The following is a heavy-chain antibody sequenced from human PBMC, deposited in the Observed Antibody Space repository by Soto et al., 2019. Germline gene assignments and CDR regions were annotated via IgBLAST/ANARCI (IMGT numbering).Heavy chain of an antibody. CDR2: IYYSGST. CDR3: ARHPQETTNILANWFDP. Sequence: SETLSLTCTVSGGSISSSSYYWGWIRQPPGKGLEWIGSIYYSGSTYYNPSLKSRVTISVDTSKNQFSLKLSSVTAADTAVYYCARHPQETTNILANWFDPWGQGTLVTVSS. D-gene: IGHD4-17*01. CDR1: GGSISSSSYY. J-gene: IGHJ5*02. V-gene: IGHV4-39*01.